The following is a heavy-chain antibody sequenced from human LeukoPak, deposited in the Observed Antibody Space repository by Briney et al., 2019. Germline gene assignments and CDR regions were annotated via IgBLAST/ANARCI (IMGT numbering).Heavy chain of an antibody. CDR2: ISYTADT. Sequence: SETLSLTCTVSGDSVNTNYWSWVRQSPGKGLEWIGHISYTADTNYNPSLKSRVTISVDTSKNQFSLKLSSVTAADTAVYYCARVRSYWFDPWGQGTLVTVSS. J-gene: IGHJ5*02. D-gene: IGHD1-26*01. CDR1: GDSVNTNY. CDR3: ARVRSYWFDP. V-gene: IGHV4-59*02.